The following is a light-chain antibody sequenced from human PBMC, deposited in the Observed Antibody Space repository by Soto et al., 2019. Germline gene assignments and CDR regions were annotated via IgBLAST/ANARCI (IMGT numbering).Light chain of an antibody. CDR2: AAS. CDR3: QQRTSYPRT. Sequence: DIQLTQSPSFLSASVGGRVTITCRASQGINIFLAWFQQKPGKAPNLLISAASTLQSGVPSTFSGSGSETEFTLTITSLQPEDSATYYCQQRTSYPRTFGQGTKVDIK. CDR1: QGINIF. J-gene: IGKJ2*01. V-gene: IGKV1-9*01.